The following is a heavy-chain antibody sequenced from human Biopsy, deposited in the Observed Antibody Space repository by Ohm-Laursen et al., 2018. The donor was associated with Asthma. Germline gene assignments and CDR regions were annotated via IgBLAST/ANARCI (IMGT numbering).Heavy chain of an antibody. V-gene: IGHV4-39*07. Sequence: PSETPSLTCTVSNGSISSNFYYWGWIRQPPGKGLEWVGSIHKNGIGYYKSSLKSRLTISVDTSKNQFSLKLTSVTAADTAVYYCARGVDRVTGLLDHFDSWGQGTLVTVSS. J-gene: IGHJ4*02. CDR2: IHKNGIG. CDR3: ARGVDRVTGLLDHFDS. CDR1: NGSISSNFYY. D-gene: IGHD2-21*02.